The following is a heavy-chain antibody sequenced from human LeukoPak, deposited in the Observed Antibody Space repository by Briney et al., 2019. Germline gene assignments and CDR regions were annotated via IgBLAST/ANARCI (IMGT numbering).Heavy chain of an antibody. CDR2: ISGNGGVI. CDR1: GFSFSSYS. Sequence: GGSLRLSCAASGFSFSSYSMNWVRQAPGKGLEWLSYISGNGGVIQYADSVKGRFTISRDNAKNLLYLQMDSLRVEDTAIYYCARDPRTVRIWGQGTLVTVSS. J-gene: IGHJ4*02. CDR3: ARDPRTVRI. D-gene: IGHD1-1*01. V-gene: IGHV3-48*04.